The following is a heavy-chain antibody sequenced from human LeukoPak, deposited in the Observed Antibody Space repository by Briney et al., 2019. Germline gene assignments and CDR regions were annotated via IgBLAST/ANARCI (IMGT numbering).Heavy chain of an antibody. CDR2: ISAYNGNT. V-gene: IGHV1-18*01. D-gene: IGHD3-10*01. Sequence: GASVKVSCKTSGYTFTSYGISWVRQAPGQGLEWMGWISAYNGNTNYAQMLQGRVTMTTDTSTSTAYMELRSLRSGDTAVYYCARGSITMVRGVIGYWGQGTLVTVSS. J-gene: IGHJ4*02. CDR1: GYTFTSYG. CDR3: ARGSITMVRGVIGY.